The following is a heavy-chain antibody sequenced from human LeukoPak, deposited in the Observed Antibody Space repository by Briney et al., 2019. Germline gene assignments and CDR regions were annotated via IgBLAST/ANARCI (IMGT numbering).Heavy chain of an antibody. CDR1: GGTFSSYA. Sequence: VASVKVSCKASGGTFSSYAISWVRQAPGQGLEWMGRIIPILGIANYAQKFQGRVTITADKSTSTAYMELSSLRSEDTAVYYCTLGYCSSTSCHNYYYYYGMDVWGQGTTVTVSS. D-gene: IGHD2-2*01. CDR3: TLGYCSSTSCHNYYYYYGMDV. J-gene: IGHJ6*02. CDR2: IIPILGIA. V-gene: IGHV1-69*04.